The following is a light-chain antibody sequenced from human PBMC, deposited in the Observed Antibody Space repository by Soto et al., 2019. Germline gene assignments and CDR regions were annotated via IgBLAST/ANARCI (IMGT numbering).Light chain of an antibody. J-gene: IGLJ2*01. CDR3: QSYDSSLSGLL. CDR2: GNS. Sequence: QSVLTQPPSVSGAPGQRVTTSCTGSSSNIGAGYDVHWYQQLPGTAPKLLIYGNSNRPSGVPDRFSGSKSGTSASLAITGLQAEDEADYYCQSYDSSLSGLLFGGGTKLTVL. V-gene: IGLV1-40*01. CDR1: SSNIGAGYD.